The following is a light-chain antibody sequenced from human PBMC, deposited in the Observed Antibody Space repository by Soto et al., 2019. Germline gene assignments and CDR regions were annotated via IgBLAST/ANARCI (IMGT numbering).Light chain of an antibody. CDR1: QSISSW. Sequence: DSQITQSPSTLSASVGDRVTITCLASQSISSWLAWYQQKPGKAPKLLIYKASSLESGFPSRFSGSGSGTEFTLTISSLQPDDFATYYCQQYNSYWTFGQGTKVDIK. CDR3: QQYNSYWT. V-gene: IGKV1-5*03. J-gene: IGKJ1*01. CDR2: KAS.